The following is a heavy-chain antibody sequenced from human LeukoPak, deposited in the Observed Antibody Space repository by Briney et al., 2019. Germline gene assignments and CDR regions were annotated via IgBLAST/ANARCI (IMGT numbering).Heavy chain of an antibody. CDR1: GFTCSNAW. D-gene: IGHD6-13*01. V-gene: IGHV3-15*01. J-gene: IGHJ6*03. CDR2: IKSKTDGGTT. CDR3: TTGSRYSSFSYYYYYYMDV. Sequence: GGSLRLSCAASGFTCSNAWMSWVRQAPGKGLEWVGRIKSKTDGGTTDYAAPVKGRFTISRDDSKNTLYLQMNSLKTEDTAVYYCTTGSRYSSFSYYYYYYMDVWGKGTTVTVSS.